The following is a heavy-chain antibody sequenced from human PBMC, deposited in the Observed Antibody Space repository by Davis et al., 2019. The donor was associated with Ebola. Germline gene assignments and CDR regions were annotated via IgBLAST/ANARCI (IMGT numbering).Heavy chain of an antibody. CDR3: AKRKDRGNSQSAMDV. CDR2: INDGGDTT. Sequence: GESLKISCAASGFSFSNYAMRWVRQAPGEGLEWVSTINDGGDTTCYADSVKGRFTISRDNSKNTLYLQMNSLRAEDTAVYYCAKRKDRGNSQSAMDVWGQGTTVTVSS. V-gene: IGHV3-23*01. CDR1: GFSFSNYA. J-gene: IGHJ6*02. D-gene: IGHD2-21*01.